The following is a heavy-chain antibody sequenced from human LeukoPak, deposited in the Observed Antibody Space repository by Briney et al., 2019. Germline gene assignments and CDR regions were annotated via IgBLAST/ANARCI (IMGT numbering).Heavy chain of an antibody. J-gene: IGHJ4*02. CDR1: GGSISSYY. Sequence: SETLSLTCTVSGGSISSYYWSWIRQPAGKGLEWIGRIYTSGSTNYNPSLKSRVTMSVDTSKNQFSLKLSSVTAADTAVYYCARDIILWQQLAIDYWGQGTLVTVSS. CDR3: ARDIILWQQLAIDY. D-gene: IGHD6-13*01. CDR2: IYTSGST. V-gene: IGHV4-4*07.